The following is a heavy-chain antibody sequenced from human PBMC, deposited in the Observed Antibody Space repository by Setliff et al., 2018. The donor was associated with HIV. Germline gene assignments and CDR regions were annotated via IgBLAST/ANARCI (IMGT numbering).Heavy chain of an antibody. V-gene: IGHV3-64D*09. J-gene: IGHJ6*03. CDR3: VKARVDGDYYYYYYMDV. CDR2: ISSNGGST. Sequence: LRLSCSASGFTFSSYAMHWVRQAPGKGLEYVSAISSNGGSTYYADSVKGRFTISRDNSKNTLYLQVSSLRAEDTAVYYCVKARVDGDYYYYYYMDVWGKGTTVTVSS. CDR1: GFTFSSYA. D-gene: IGHD4-17*01.